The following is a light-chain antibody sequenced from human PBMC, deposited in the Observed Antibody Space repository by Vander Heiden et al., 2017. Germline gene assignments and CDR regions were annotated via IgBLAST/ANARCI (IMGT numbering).Light chain of an antibody. CDR2: EVT. Sequence: QSALTQPALVSGSPGQPSTIPCTGTSSDVGSYNLVRIYEVTKRPSGVSSRFSGSKSGNTASLTISGLQAEDEADYSCSSYAGSSTFVVFGGGTKVTVL. CDR1: SSDVGSYNL. V-gene: IGLV2-23*02. CDR3: SSYAGSSTFVV. J-gene: IGLJ2*01.